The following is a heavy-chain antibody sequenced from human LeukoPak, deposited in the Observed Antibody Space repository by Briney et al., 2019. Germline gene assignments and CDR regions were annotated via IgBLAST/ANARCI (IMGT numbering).Heavy chain of an antibody. CDR3: AKKAYDSSGYPFDY. Sequence: AGGSLRLSCAASGFTFSSYSMNWVRQAPGKGLEWVSAISGSGGSTYYADSVKGRFTISRDNSKNTLYLQMNSLRAEDTAVYYCAKKAYDSSGYPFDYWGQGTLVTVSS. J-gene: IGHJ4*02. D-gene: IGHD3-22*01. CDR1: GFTFSSYS. CDR2: ISGSGGST. V-gene: IGHV3-23*01.